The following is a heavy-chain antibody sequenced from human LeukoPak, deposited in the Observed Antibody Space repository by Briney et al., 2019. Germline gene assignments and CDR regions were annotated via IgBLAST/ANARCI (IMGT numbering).Heavy chain of an antibody. CDR3: ARGYCSSTSCYTNWFDP. V-gene: IGHV1-18*01. Sequence: ASVTVSCKASGYTFTSYGFSWVRQAPGQGLEWMGWISAYNDNTNYARKLQGRVTMTTDTSTSTAYMELRSLTSDDTAVYYCARGYCSSTSCYTNWFDPWGQGTLVTVSP. J-gene: IGHJ5*02. D-gene: IGHD2-2*02. CDR2: ISAYNDNT. CDR1: GYTFTSYG.